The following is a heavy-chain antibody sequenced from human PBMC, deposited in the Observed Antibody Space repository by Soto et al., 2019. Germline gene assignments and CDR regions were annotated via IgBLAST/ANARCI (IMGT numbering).Heavy chain of an antibody. D-gene: IGHD2-15*01. CDR3: ARGRPACSGGSCVVGYFDY. CDR2: INHSGST. J-gene: IGHJ4*02. Sequence: QVQLKQWGAGLLKPSETLSLTCAVYDGSFSGYYWSWIRQPPGKGLEWIGEINHSGSTNYNPSLKSRVNLSVDTSKYQFSLNLSSVTAADTAGYYCARGRPACSGGSCVVGYFDYWGQGTLVTVSS. CDR1: DGSFSGYY. V-gene: IGHV4-34*01.